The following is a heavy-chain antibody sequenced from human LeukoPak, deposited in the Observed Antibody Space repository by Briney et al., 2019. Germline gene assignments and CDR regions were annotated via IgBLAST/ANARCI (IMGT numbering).Heavy chain of an antibody. CDR2: ISSSGSTI. Sequence: GGSLRLSCAASGFTFSSYEMNWVRQAPGKGLEWVSYISSSGSTIYYAESVKGRFTISRDNAKNSLYLQMNSLRAEDTAVYYCARTPYSSGWFDYWGQGTLVTVSS. CDR3: ARTPYSSGWFDY. CDR1: GFTFSSYE. V-gene: IGHV3-48*03. J-gene: IGHJ4*02. D-gene: IGHD6-19*01.